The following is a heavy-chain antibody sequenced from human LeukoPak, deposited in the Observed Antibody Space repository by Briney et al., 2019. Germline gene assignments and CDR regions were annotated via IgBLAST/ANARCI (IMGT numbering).Heavy chain of an antibody. CDR3: ARLRITFGGVIAHGDY. V-gene: IGHV4-38-2*01. Sequence: LETLSLTCAVSGYSISSGYYWGWIRQPPGKGLEWIGSIYHSGSTYYNPSLKSRVTISVDTSKNQFSLKLSSVTAADTAVYYCARLRITFGGVIAHGDYWGQGTLVTVSS. D-gene: IGHD3-16*02. CDR2: IYHSGST. CDR1: GYSISSGYY. J-gene: IGHJ4*02.